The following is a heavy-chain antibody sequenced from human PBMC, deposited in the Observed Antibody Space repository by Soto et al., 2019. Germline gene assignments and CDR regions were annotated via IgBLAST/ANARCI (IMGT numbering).Heavy chain of an antibody. J-gene: IGHJ6*02. CDR3: ASSKVVLRYFDWLFLPAPYYYGMDV. CDR1: GFTFSNYA. D-gene: IGHD3-9*01. V-gene: IGHV3-23*01. CDR2: ITAYGDTT. Sequence: GGSLRLSCAASGFTFSNYAMSWVRQAPGKGLEWVSAITAYGDTTHYAVSVKSRITINPDTSKNQFSLQLNSVTPEDTAVYYCASSKVVLRYFDWLFLPAPYYYGMDVWGQGTTVTVSS.